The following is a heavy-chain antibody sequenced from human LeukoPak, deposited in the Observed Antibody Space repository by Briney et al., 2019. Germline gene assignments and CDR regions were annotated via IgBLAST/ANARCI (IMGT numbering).Heavy chain of an antibody. Sequence: GESLRISCKGSGYSFTSYWIAWVRQMPGKGLEWMGRIDPSDSYTNYSPSFQGHVTFPADKSISTAYLQWSSLKASDTAMYYCARPYDSSGYYYRFWGQGTLVTVSS. CDR1: GYSFTSYW. V-gene: IGHV5-10-1*01. D-gene: IGHD3-22*01. CDR2: IDPSDSYT. CDR3: ARPYDSSGYYYRF. J-gene: IGHJ4*02.